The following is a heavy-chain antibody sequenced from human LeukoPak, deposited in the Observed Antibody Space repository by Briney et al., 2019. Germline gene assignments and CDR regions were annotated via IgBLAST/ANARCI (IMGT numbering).Heavy chain of an antibody. Sequence: PGGSLRLSCAASGFTFSSYDMHRVRQGTGKSLEWVSAIGTAGNTNYAGSVKGRFTISRENAKNSLYLQMNSLRAGDTAVYYCARVRSDSSGWYHVLDWGQGTLVTVSS. D-gene: IGHD6-19*01. CDR2: IGTAGNT. CDR1: GFTFSSYD. CDR3: ARVRSDSSGWYHVLD. J-gene: IGHJ4*02. V-gene: IGHV3-13*01.